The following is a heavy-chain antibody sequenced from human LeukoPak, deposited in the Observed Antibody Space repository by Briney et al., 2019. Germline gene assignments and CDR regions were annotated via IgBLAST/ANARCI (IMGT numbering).Heavy chain of an antibody. J-gene: IGHJ6*02. CDR2: ISASGGST. V-gene: IGHV3-23*01. CDR1: GFTFSTYA. Sequence: GGSLRLSCVVSGFTFSTYAMNWVRQAPGKGLEWVSGISASGGSTYYTDSVKGRFTISRDNSKNTLFMQMNSLRDEDTALYYCAKYVGQSGSNYYGLDVWGQGTAATVSS. D-gene: IGHD1-26*01. CDR3: AKYVGQSGSNYYGLDV.